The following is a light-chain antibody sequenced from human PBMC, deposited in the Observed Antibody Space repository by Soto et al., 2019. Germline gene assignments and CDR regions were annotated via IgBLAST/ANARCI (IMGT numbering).Light chain of an antibody. CDR2: EVS. CDR1: SSDVGGHNY. CDR3: SSTAGNNNLV. Sequence: QSALTQSPSASGSPGQSVTISCTGSSSDVGGHNYVSWYQHHPGKAPKLIIYEVSKRPSGVPDRFSGSKSGNTASLTVSALQAEDEAVYYCSSTAGNNNLVFGGGTKLTVL. J-gene: IGLJ3*02. V-gene: IGLV2-8*01.